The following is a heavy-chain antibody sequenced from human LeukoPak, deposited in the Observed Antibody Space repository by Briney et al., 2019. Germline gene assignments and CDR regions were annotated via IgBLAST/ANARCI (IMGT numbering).Heavy chain of an antibody. CDR3: ARVRSTYYDTSGPLFDP. V-gene: IGHV3-21*01. CDR2: ISSTSSYK. Sequence: PGGSLRLSCSASGFIFTSFGMIWLRQSPGKGLEWVSSISSTSSYKYYGDSLKGRFTISRDNAKNSVYLQMESLTVGDTAVYYCARVRSTYYDTSGPLFDPWGQGTLVTVSA. J-gene: IGHJ5*02. CDR1: GFIFTSFG. D-gene: IGHD3-22*01.